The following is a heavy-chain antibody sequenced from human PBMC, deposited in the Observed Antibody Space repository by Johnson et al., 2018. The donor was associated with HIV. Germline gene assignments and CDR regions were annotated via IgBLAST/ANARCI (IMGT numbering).Heavy chain of an antibody. CDR2: ISNEGEGK. CDR1: GFTFSRYA. V-gene: IGHV3-30*03. D-gene: IGHD3-16*01. CDR3: ASLGLDLLVKAPLSVVFDAFDI. J-gene: IGHJ3*02. Sequence: VQLVESGGGLVQPGGSLRLSCEASGFTFSRYAMHWVRQAPGKGLDWVAVISNEGEGKYYADSVKGRFTISRDNSKNTLYLQMNSLRAEDTAVYYCASLGLDLLVKAPLSVVFDAFDIWGQGTMVTVSS.